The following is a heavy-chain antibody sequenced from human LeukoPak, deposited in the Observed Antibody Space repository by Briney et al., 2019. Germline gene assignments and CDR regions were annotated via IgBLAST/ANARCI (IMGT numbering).Heavy chain of an antibody. CDR2: IYYSGST. CDR1: GGSISSSSYY. V-gene: IGHV4-39*07. J-gene: IGHJ2*01. CDR3: ATTVVTIVGLDWYFDL. Sequence: SETLSLTCTVSGGSISSSSYYWGWIRQPPGKGLEWIGSIYYSGSTYYNPSLKSRVTISVDTSKNQFSLKLSSVTAADTAVYYCATTVVTIVGLDWYFDLWGRGTLVTVSS. D-gene: IGHD4-23*01.